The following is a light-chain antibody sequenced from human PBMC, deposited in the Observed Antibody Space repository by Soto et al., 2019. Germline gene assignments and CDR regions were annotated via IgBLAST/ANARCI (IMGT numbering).Light chain of an antibody. J-gene: IGKJ2*01. V-gene: IGKV3-20*01. CDR2: GAS. CDR1: QSVSSGY. CDR3: QQFYNSLYT. Sequence: EIVLTQSPGTLSLSPGERATLSCRTSQSVSSGYLAWYQQKPGRAPRLLIYGASRRATGIPDRFTGSGSGTDLTLTISRLEPEDFAVYYCQQFYNSLYTFGQGTKLEIK.